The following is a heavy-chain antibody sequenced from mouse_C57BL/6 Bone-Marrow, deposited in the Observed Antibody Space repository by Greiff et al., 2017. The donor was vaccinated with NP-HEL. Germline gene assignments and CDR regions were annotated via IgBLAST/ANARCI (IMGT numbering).Heavy chain of an antibody. CDR1: GYTFTSYW. CDR3: AREGRWLRRGYWYFDV. V-gene: IGHV1-53*01. J-gene: IGHJ1*03. CDR2: INPSNGGT. Sequence: VKLQQPGTELVKPGTSVKLSCKSSGYTFTSYWMHWVKQRPGQGLEWIGNINPSNGGTNYNEKFKSKATLTVDKSSSTAYMQLSSLTSDDSAVYYYAREGRWLRRGYWYFDVGDTGTTVTVSS. D-gene: IGHD2-2*01.